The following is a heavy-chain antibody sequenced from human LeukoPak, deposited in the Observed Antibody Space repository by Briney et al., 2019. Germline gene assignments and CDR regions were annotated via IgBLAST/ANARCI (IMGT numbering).Heavy chain of an antibody. CDR3: AKEGYGTLGAFDI. Sequence: GGSLRLSCVASGFTFSSYWMHWVRQDPRKGLVWVSRINGDGRNINYADSVRGRFTISRDNAKNTLYLQMNSLRAEDTAVYYCAKEGYGTLGAFDIWGQGTMVTVSS. CDR2: INGDGRNI. V-gene: IGHV3-74*01. CDR1: GFTFSSYW. D-gene: IGHD2-15*01. J-gene: IGHJ3*02.